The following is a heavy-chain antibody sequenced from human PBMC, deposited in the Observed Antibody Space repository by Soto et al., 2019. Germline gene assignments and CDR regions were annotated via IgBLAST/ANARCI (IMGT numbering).Heavy chain of an antibody. CDR2: INAYNGNT. J-gene: IGHJ4*02. V-gene: IGHV1-18*01. CDR3: ARDQAMAQFDY. D-gene: IGHD5-18*01. CDR1: GYTFTNYG. Sequence: QVQLVQSGAEVKKPGASVKVSCKASGYTFTNYGISWVRQAPGQGLEWMGWINAYNGNTKYAQKLQGRVTMTTDPSTSTANMELRSPRSDDTAVYYCARDQAMAQFDYWGQGTLVTVSS.